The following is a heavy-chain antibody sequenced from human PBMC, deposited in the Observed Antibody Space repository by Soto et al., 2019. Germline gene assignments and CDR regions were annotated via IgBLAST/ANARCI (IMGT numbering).Heavy chain of an antibody. CDR3: ARGRYDTYSGYDSGYYFDY. Sequence: SETLSLTCTVSGGSISSYYWSWIRQPPGKGLEWIGYIYYSGSTNYNPSLKSRVTISVDTSKNQFSLKLSSVTAADTAVYYCARGRYDTYSGYDSGYYFDYWGQGTLVTVSS. D-gene: IGHD5-12*01. V-gene: IGHV4-59*01. CDR2: IYYSGST. J-gene: IGHJ4*02. CDR1: GGSISSYY.